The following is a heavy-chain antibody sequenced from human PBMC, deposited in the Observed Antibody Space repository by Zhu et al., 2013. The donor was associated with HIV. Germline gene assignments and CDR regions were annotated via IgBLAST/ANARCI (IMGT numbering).Heavy chain of an antibody. CDR1: GLLVDYNY. V-gene: IGHV3-53*01. J-gene: IGHJ3*01. Sequence: EVQLVESGGGSVQPGGSLRLSCAASGLLVDYNYINWVRQAPGKGLEWVSVIYSGGSTSYADSVKGRFTISRDSSKNTVYLQMNSLRAEDTAVYYCARERSETDDAFDVWGQGTMVTVS. CDR2: IYSGGST. D-gene: IGHD2-15*01. CDR3: ARERSETDDAFDV.